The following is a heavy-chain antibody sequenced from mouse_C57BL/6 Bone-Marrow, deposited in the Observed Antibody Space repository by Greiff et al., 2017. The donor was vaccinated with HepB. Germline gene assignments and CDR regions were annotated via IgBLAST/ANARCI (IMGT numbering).Heavy chain of an antibody. CDR1: GFSLTSYG. Sequence: VQLQQSGPGLVQPSQSLSITCTVSGFSLTSYGVHWVRQSPGKGLEWLGVIWSGGSTDYNAAFISRLSISKDNSKGQVFFKMNSLQADDTAIYYCARGGDLEVFAYWGQGTLVTVSA. D-gene: IGHD2-13*01. CDR2: IWSGGST. J-gene: IGHJ3*01. V-gene: IGHV2-2*01. CDR3: ARGGDLEVFAY.